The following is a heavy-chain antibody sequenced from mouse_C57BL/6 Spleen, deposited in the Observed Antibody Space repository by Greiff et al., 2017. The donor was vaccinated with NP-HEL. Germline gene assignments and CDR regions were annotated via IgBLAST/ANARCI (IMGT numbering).Heavy chain of an antibody. D-gene: IGHD2-5*01. CDR1: GFNITDDY. J-gene: IGHJ2*01. CDR3: TRYYSNFYYFDY. CDR2: IDPENGDT. V-gene: IGHV14-4*01. Sequence: DVQLQESGAELVRPGASVKLSCTASGFNITDDYMHWVKQRPEQGLEWIGWIDPENGDTEYASKFQGKATKTADTSSNTAYLQLSSLTSEDTAVYYCTRYYSNFYYFDYWGQGTTLTVSS.